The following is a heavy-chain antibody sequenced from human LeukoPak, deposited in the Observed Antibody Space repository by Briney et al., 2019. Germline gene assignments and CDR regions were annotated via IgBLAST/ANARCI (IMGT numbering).Heavy chain of an antibody. D-gene: IGHD3-10*01. Sequence: ASVKASCKASGYTFTSYDINWVRQATGQGLEWMGWMNPNSGNTGYAQKFQGRVTMTRNTSISTAYMELSSLRSEDTAVYYCARDAYYYGSGSSDNWFDPWGQGTLVTVSS. V-gene: IGHV1-8*01. CDR1: GYTFTSYD. CDR2: MNPNSGNT. J-gene: IGHJ5*02. CDR3: ARDAYYYGSGSSDNWFDP.